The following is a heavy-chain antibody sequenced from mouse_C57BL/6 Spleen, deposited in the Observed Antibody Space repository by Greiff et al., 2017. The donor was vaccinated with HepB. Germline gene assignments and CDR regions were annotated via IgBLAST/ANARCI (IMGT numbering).Heavy chain of an antibody. CDR2: IHPNSGST. CDR3: ARREGYYSNDEAWFAY. D-gene: IGHD2-5*01. Sequence: QVHVKQPGAELVKPGASVKLSCKASGYTFTSYWMHWVKQRPGQGLEWIGMIHPNSGSTNYNEKFKSKATLTVDKSSSTAYMQLSSLTSEDSAVYYCARREGYYSNDEAWFAYWGQGTLVTVSA. J-gene: IGHJ3*01. CDR1: GYTFTSYW. V-gene: IGHV1-64*01.